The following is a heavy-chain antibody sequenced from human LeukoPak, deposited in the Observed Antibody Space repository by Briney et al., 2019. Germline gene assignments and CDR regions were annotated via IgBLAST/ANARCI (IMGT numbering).Heavy chain of an antibody. D-gene: IGHD2-15*01. CDR2: INPSGGST. Sequence: ASVKVSCKASGYTFTSYYMHWVRQAPGQGLEWMGIINPSGGSTSYAQKFQGRVTMTRDTSTSTVYMELSSLRSEDTAVYYCARADSCCSGGSWQTLNYYYYYMDVWGKGTTVTVSS. CDR1: GYTFTSYY. V-gene: IGHV1-46*01. J-gene: IGHJ6*03. CDR3: ARADSCCSGGSWQTLNYYYYYMDV.